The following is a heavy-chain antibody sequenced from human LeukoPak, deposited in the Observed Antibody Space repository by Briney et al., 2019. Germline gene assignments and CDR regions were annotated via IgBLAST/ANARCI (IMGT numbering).Heavy chain of an antibody. CDR2: IKEDGSDK. V-gene: IGHV3-7*05. J-gene: IGHJ4*02. Sequence: PGGSLRLSCAASGFTFSKYWMSWVRRAPGKGLEWVANIKEDGSDKYYVDSVKGRFTISRDNAKNSQYLQMNSLRAEDTAVYYCARDTGYNTFDYWGQGTLVTVSS. CDR1: GFTFSKYW. D-gene: IGHD5-24*01. CDR3: ARDTGYNTFDY.